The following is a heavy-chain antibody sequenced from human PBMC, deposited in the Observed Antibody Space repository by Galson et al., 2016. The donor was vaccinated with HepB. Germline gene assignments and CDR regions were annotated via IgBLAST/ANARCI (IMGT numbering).Heavy chain of an antibody. CDR2: IYYSGST. D-gene: IGHD2-8*01. V-gene: IGHV4-28*01. CDR1: GYSISSSNW. CDR3: ASGYCTNAVCYPPTN. J-gene: IGHJ4*02. Sequence: SLTCAVSGYSISSSNWWGWIRQPPGKGLEWIGYIYYSGSTYYNPSLKRQVTMSVDPSKNQFSLKLGSVTAVDTAVYYCASGYCTNAVCYPPTNWGQGTLVTVSS.